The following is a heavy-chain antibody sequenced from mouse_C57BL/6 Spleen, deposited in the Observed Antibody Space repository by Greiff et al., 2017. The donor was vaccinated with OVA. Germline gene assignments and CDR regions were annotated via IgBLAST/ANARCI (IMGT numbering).Heavy chain of an antibody. CDR2: IDPSDSYT. CDR3: ARGNAMDY. V-gene: IGHV1-50*01. J-gene: IGHJ4*01. CDR1: GYTFTSYW. Sequence: QVQLQQPGAELVKPGASVKLSCKASGYTFTSYWMRWVKQRPGQGLEWIGEIDPSDSYTNYNQKFKGKATLTVDTSSSTAYMQLSSLTSEDSAVYYCARGNAMDYWGQGTSVTVSS.